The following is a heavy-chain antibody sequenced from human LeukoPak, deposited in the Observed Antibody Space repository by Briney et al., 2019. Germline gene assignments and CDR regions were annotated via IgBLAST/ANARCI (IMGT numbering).Heavy chain of an antibody. J-gene: IGHJ4*02. CDR1: GFTFSSYT. D-gene: IGHD3-9*01. CDR2: ISNDGSKI. Sequence: GRSLRLSCAASGFTFSSYTMHWVRQAPGKGLDWVAFISNDGSKIYYADSVRGRFTVSRDNSKNTLYLQMNSLRAEDTAVYYCARDDPYYEILTGYYRGYYFDYWGQGTLVTVSS. V-gene: IGHV3-30-3*01. CDR3: ARDDPYYEILTGYYRGYYFDY.